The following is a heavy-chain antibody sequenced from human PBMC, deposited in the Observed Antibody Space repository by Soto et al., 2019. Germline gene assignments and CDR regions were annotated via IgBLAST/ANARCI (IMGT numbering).Heavy chain of an antibody. CDR2: ISGSAGDT. J-gene: IGHJ4*02. V-gene: IGHV3-23*01. CDR3: AKDPYRPIALAGYVDS. CDR1: RFPFSNYA. Sequence: EVQLLESGGGLVQPGGSLRLSCAASRFPFSNYAMSWVRQAPGKGLEWVSAISGSAGDTYYADSVKGRFTISRDNSKNTLYLQMNGLRVEDTAVYFCAKDPYRPIALAGYVDSWGQGALVTVSS. D-gene: IGHD6-19*01.